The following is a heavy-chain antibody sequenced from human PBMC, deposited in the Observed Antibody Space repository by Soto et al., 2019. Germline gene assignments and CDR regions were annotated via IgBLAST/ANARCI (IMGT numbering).Heavy chain of an antibody. J-gene: IGHJ4*02. CDR1: GFTFSSYG. CDR2: ISYDGSNK. V-gene: IGHV3-30*18. D-gene: IGHD3-9*01. CDR3: AKSMSTISNYFDY. Sequence: PGGSLRLSCAASGFTFSSYGMHWVRQAPGKGLEWVAVISYDGSNKYYADSVKGRFTISRDNSKNTLYLQMNSLRTEDTAVYYCAKSMSTISNYFDYWGQGTLVTVSS.